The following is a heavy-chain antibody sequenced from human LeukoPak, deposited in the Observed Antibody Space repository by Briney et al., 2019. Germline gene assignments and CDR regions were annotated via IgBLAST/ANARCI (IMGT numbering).Heavy chain of an antibody. J-gene: IGHJ4*02. CDR2: INAGNGNT. V-gene: IGHV1-3*01. D-gene: IGHD3-22*01. CDR1: GYTFTSYA. Sequence: GASVKVSCKASGYTFTSYAMHWVRQAPGQRLEWMGWINAGNGNTKYSQKFQGRVTITADESTSTAYMELSSLRSEDTAVYYCARVVVGGSSGYYPYYFDYWGQGTLVTVSS. CDR3: ARVVVGGSSGYYPYYFDY.